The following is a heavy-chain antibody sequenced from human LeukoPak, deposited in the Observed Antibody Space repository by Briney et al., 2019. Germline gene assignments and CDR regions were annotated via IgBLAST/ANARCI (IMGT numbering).Heavy chain of an antibody. Sequence: PSETLSLTCAVYGGSFSGYYWSWIRQPPGKGLEWIGEINHSGSTNYNPSLKSRVTISVDTSKNQFSLKLSSVTAADTAVYYCASTVTSAGDFDYWGQGTLVTVSS. V-gene: IGHV4-34*01. J-gene: IGHJ4*02. CDR2: INHSGST. D-gene: IGHD4-11*01. CDR1: GGSFSGYY. CDR3: ASTVTSAGDFDY.